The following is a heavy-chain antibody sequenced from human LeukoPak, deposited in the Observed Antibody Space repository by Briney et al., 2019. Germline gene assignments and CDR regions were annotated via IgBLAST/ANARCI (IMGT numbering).Heavy chain of an antibody. V-gene: IGHV4-34*01. Sequence: SETLSLTCAVYGGSFSSYYWSWIRQPPGKGLEWIGEINHSGSTNYNPSLKSRVTISVDTSKNQFSLKLSSVTAADTAAYYCATYYYDSSGYSFFDYWGQGTLVTVSS. CDR3: ATYYYDSSGYSFFDY. CDR2: INHSGST. CDR1: GGSFSSYY. D-gene: IGHD3-22*01. J-gene: IGHJ4*02.